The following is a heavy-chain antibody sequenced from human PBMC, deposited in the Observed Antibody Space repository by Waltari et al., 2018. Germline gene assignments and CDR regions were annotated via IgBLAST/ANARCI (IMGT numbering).Heavy chain of an antibody. J-gene: IGHJ4*02. CDR2: INHSGST. Sequence: QVQLQQWGAGLLKPSETLSLTCADYGGSFSGYYWSWIRQPPGKGLEWIGEINHSGSTNYNPSLKSRVTISVDTSKNQFSLKLSSVTAADTAVYYCARGGFFIYYYDSSGLVYWGQGTLVTVSS. V-gene: IGHV4-34*01. D-gene: IGHD3-22*01. CDR3: ARGGFFIYYYDSSGLVY. CDR1: GGSFSGYY.